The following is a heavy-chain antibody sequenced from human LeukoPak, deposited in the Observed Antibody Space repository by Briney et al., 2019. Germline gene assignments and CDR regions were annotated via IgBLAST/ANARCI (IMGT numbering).Heavy chain of an antibody. CDR3: ARGSVTTGPFGMDV. D-gene: IGHD5-18*01. V-gene: IGHV3-66*01. CDR2: IYSGGST. J-gene: IGHJ6*02. CDR1: GFTVSSNY. Sequence: GGSLRLSCAASGFTVSSNYMSWVRQAPGKGLEWVSVIYSGGSTYYADSVKGRFTISRDKSKNTLYLQMNSLRAEDTAVYYCARGSVTTGPFGMDVWGQGTTVTVSS.